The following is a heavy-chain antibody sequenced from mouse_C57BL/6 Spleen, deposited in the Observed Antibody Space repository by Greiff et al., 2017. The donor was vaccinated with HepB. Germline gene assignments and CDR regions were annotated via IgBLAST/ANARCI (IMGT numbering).Heavy chain of an antibody. V-gene: IGHV1-62-2*01. D-gene: IGHD1-1*01. J-gene: IGHJ2*01. CDR2: FYTGSGSI. CDR1: GYTFTEYT. Sequence: VKLQESGAELVKPGASVKLSCKASGYTFTEYTIHWVKQRSGQGLEWIGWFYTGSGSIKYNEKFKDKATLTADKSSSTVYMELSRWTSEDSAVYFCARHEEYYGSHDYWGQGTTLTVSS. CDR3: ARHEEYYGSHDY.